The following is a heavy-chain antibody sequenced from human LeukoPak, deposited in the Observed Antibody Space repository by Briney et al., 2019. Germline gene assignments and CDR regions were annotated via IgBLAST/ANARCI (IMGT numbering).Heavy chain of an antibody. Sequence: PSETLSLTSAVYGGSFSGYYWSWIRQPPGKGLEWIGEINHSGSTNYNPSLKSRVTISVHTSKNQFSLKLSSVTAADTAVYYCARQATIYSSDWSRDAFDIWGQGTMVTVSS. CDR2: INHSGST. CDR1: GGSFSGYY. CDR3: ARQATIYSSDWSRDAFDI. D-gene: IGHD6-19*01. J-gene: IGHJ3*02. V-gene: IGHV4-34*01.